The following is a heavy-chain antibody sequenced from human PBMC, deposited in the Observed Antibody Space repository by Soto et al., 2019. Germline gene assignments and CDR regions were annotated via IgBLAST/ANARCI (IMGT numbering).Heavy chain of an antibody. V-gene: IGHV3-66*01. CDR3: ARNRAVCDGGRCYGTRSDV. CDR2: IQSRGTT. Sequence: EVQLVESGGGLDQPGGSLRLSCAASGFTVSSKYMTWVRQAPGKGLEWVALIQSRGTTYNADPVKRRFTISRATSENNLHLQMDSRRVDDTAVYYCARNRAVCDGGRCYGTRSDVWGKGTTATVSS. D-gene: IGHD2-15*01. J-gene: IGHJ6*03. CDR1: GFTVSSKY.